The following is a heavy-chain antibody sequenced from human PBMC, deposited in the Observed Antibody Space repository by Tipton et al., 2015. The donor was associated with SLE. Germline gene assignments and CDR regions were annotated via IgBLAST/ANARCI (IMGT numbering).Heavy chain of an antibody. D-gene: IGHD1-14*01. CDR2: IYNSGST. Sequence: TLSLTCTVSGASISSSSYYWGWIRQPPGKGLEWIGSIYNSGSTYYNPSPKSRVTISVDTSKNQFSLKLSSVTAADTAVYHCARKRYGVFDHWGQGTLVTVSS. J-gene: IGHJ4*02. CDR3: ARKRYGVFDH. CDR1: GASISSSSYY. V-gene: IGHV4-39*01.